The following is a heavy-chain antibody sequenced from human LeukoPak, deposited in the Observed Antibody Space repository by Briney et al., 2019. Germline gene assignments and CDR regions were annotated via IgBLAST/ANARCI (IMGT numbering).Heavy chain of an antibody. CDR2: INAGNGNT. Sequence: ASVKVSCKASGYTFTSYAMHWVRQAPGQRLEWMGWINAGNGNTKYSQKFQGRVTITRDTSASTAYMELSSLRSEDTAVYYCATRYCTNGVCSNTYYYYYGMDVWGQGTTVTVSS. V-gene: IGHV1-3*01. J-gene: IGHJ6*02. CDR3: ATRYCTNGVCSNTYYYYYGMDV. CDR1: GYTFTSYA. D-gene: IGHD2-8*01.